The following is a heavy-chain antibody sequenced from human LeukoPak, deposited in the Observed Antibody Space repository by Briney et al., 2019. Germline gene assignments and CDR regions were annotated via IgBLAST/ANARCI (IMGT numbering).Heavy chain of an antibody. CDR2: IYYSGST. CDR3: ARGLTWQGSSLDY. D-gene: IGHD6-13*01. V-gene: IGHV4-31*03. Sequence: SQTLSLTCTVSGGSISSGGYYWSWIRQHPGKGLEWIGYIYYSGSTYYNPSLKSRVTISVDTSKNQFSLKLSSVTAADTAVYYCARGLTWQGSSLDYWGREPWSPSPQ. CDR1: GGSISSGGYY. J-gene: IGHJ4*02.